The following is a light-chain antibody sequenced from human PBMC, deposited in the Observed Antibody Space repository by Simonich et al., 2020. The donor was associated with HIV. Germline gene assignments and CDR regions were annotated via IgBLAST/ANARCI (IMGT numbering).Light chain of an antibody. J-gene: IGLJ3*02. CDR2: LNSDGSH. CDR1: SGHSSPA. V-gene: IGLV4-69*01. Sequence: QLVLTQSPSASASLGASVKLTCTLDSGHSSPAIAWHQQQPEKGPRYLMKLNSDGSHSKGDGIPDRFSGSSSGAERYLTISSLQSEDEADYYCQTWGTGMAWVFGGGTKLTVL. CDR3: QTWGTGMAWV.